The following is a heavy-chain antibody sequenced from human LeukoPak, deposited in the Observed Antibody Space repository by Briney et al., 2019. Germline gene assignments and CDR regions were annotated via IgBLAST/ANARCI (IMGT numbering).Heavy chain of an antibody. J-gene: IGHJ4*02. Sequence: KPSETLSLTCTVSGGSISNNYWSWFRQPPGKGLEWIGYIYYSGSTNYSPSLKSRVTISVDTSKSQFSLKLSSVTAADTAVYYCASHKGFWGQGTLVTVSS. CDR2: IYYSGST. CDR1: GGSISNNY. V-gene: IGHV4-59*01. CDR3: ASHKGF.